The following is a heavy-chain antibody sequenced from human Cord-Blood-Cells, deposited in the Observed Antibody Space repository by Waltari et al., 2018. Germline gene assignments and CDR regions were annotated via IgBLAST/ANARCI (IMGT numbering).Heavy chain of an antibody. V-gene: IGHV1-46*01. D-gene: IGHD1-26*01. J-gene: IGHJ5*02. CDR1: GYTFTSYY. CDR3: AREGGSYFDP. CDR2: INPRGGSK. Sequence: QVQLVQSGAEVKKPGASVKVSCKASGYTFTSYYMHWVRQAPGQGLEWMGIINPRGGSKSYAQKFQGRVTMTRDTSTGTVYMELSSLRSEDTAVYYCAREGGSYFDPWGQGTLVTVSS.